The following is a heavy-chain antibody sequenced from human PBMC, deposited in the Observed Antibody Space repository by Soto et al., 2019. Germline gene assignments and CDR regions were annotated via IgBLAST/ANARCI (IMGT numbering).Heavy chain of an antibody. CDR1: RVAFSKFI. D-gene: IGHD6-19*01. Sequence: SVKVSCKASRVAFSKFIVTWVRQAPGLGLEWVGGIIPIFGTANYAQKFQGRVTITADESTSTSYMEVSNLRSEDTAVYYCAKVRYSSPMGYYYGMDVWGQGTTVTVSS. CDR2: IIPIFGTA. CDR3: AKVRYSSPMGYYYGMDV. J-gene: IGHJ6*02. V-gene: IGHV1-69*13.